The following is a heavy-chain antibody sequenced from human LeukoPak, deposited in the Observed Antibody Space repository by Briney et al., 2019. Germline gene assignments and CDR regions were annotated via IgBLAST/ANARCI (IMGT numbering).Heavy chain of an antibody. J-gene: IGHJ4*02. CDR2: ISYSGST. D-gene: IGHD6-13*01. CDR1: GGSISGYY. CDR3: AKDSSTWGNLAGHFDS. V-gene: IGHV4-59*12. Sequence: SETLSLTCTVSGGSISGYYWSWIRQPPGKGLEWIAYISYSGSTNYNPSLKSRATISVDTAKNQFSLKLSSVTAADTAVYYCAKDSSTWGNLAGHFDSWGQGTLVTVSS.